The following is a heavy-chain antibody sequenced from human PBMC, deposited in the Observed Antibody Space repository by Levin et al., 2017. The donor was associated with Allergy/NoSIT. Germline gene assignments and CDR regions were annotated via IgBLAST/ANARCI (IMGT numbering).Heavy chain of an antibody. D-gene: IGHD5-18*01. Sequence: SQTLSLTCAVSGGSLSSGGYSWSWIRQPPGKGLEWLGHIYLSGSTYYNPSLKSRVTISVATSKNQYPLYHSSLTATATSVYYCAIGARYRYGYYFDYWGQRTLVTVSS. CDR1: GGSLSSGGYS. CDR3: AIGARYRYGYYFDY. J-gene: IGHJ4*02. CDR2: IYLSGST. V-gene: IGHV4-30-2*01.